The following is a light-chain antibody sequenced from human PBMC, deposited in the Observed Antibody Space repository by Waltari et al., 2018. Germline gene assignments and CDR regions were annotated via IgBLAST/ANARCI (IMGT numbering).Light chain of an antibody. Sequence: QSALTQPPSASGSPGQSVTISCTGTSSDVGAYNYVSWYQQYPDKAPKHMIYEVTRRPSGVPDRFSGSKSGNTASLTVSGLQAEDEADYYCISYAGNNKYVLGAGTKVTVL. J-gene: IGLJ1*01. V-gene: IGLV2-8*01. CDR1: SSDVGAYNY. CDR2: EVT. CDR3: ISYAGNNKYV.